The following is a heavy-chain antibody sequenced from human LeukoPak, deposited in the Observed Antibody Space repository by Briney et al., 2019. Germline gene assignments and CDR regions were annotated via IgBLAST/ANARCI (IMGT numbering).Heavy chain of an antibody. CDR2: IYYSGST. D-gene: IGHD1-26*01. Sequence: SETLSLTCTVSGGSISSSGYYWGWIGQPPGKGLEWIASIYYSGSTYYNPSLKSRVTISVDTSKNQLSLKLSSLTAADTAVYYCARHEYSGSYYGLSWFDPWGQGTLVTVSS. J-gene: IGHJ5*02. V-gene: IGHV4-39*01. CDR3: ARHEYSGSYYGLSWFDP. CDR1: GGSISSSGYY.